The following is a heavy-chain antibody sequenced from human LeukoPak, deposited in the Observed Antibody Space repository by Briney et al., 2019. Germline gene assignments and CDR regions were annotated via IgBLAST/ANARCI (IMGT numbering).Heavy chain of an antibody. D-gene: IGHD4/OR15-4a*01. J-gene: IGHJ4*02. CDR3: AREGRMSMGIEY. V-gene: IGHV4-34*01. CDR2: INHGGST. CDR1: GGSLSGYY. Sequence: SSETLSLTCAVYGGSLSGYYWSWIRQSPGKGLEWIGEINHGGSTNYNPSLKSRVTMSVDTSKNHFSLKLSSVTAADTAVYFCAREGRMSMGIEYWGQGTLVTISS.